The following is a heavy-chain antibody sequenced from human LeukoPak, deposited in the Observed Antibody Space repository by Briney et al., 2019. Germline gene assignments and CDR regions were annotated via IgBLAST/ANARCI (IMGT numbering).Heavy chain of an antibody. CDR3: ARISSGWYGFFDY. Sequence: SETLSLTCTVSGGSISSYYWSWLRQPPGKGLEWIGYIYYSGSTNYNPSLKSRVTISLDTSKNQFSLKLSSVTAADTAVYYCARISSGWYGFFDYWGQGTLVTVSS. J-gene: IGHJ4*02. CDR1: GGSISSYY. CDR2: IYYSGST. V-gene: IGHV4-59*01. D-gene: IGHD6-19*01.